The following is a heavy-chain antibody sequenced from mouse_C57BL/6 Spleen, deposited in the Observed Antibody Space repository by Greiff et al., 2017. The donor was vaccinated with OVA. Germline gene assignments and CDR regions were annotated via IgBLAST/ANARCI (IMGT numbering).Heavy chain of an antibody. J-gene: IGHJ4*01. Sequence: EVQLQQSVAELVRPGASVKLSCTASGFNIKNTYMHWVTQRPEHGLEWIGRLDPATGNTKYAPKFPGKATITADTSTNTAYLQLSSLTSEDTAIYDFARVRRALYAMDYWGQGTSVTVSS. CDR3: ARVRRALYAMDY. V-gene: IGHV14-3*01. D-gene: IGHD2-14*01. CDR1: GFNIKNTY. CDR2: LDPATGNT.